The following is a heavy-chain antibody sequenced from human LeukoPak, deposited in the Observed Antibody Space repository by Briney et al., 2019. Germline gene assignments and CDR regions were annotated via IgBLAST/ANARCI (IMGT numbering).Heavy chain of an antibody. V-gene: IGHV3-13*01. CDR2: IGATGDT. J-gene: IGHJ4*02. Sequence: GGSLRLSCAASGLTFSSYDMHWVRQAPGKGLEWVSSIGATGDTYYAGSVKGRFTISRENAEKSLYLQMSSLRAEDTAVYYCARLTQLARGRYWGQGTLVTVSS. CDR1: GLTFSSYD. D-gene: IGHD6-6*01. CDR3: ARLTQLARGRY.